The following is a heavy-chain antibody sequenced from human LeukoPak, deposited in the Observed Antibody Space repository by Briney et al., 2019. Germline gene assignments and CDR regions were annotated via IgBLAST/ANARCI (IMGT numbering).Heavy chain of an antibody. J-gene: IGHJ4*02. D-gene: IGHD1-1*01. CDR2: ISYDGSNK. CDR1: GFTFSSYA. Sequence: GGSLRLSCAASGFTFSSYAMHWVRQAPGKGLEWVAVISYDGSNKYYADSVKGRFTISRDNSKNTLYLQMNSLRAEDTAVYYCARDKRLERPCFDYWGQGTLVTVSS. CDR3: ARDKRLERPCFDY. V-gene: IGHV3-30-3*01.